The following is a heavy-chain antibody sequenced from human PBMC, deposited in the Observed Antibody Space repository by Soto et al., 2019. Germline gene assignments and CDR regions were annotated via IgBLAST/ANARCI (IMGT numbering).Heavy chain of an antibody. Sequence: GASVKVSCKASGYTFTSYGISWVRQAPGQGLEWMGWISAYNGNTNYAQKLQGRVTMTTDTSTSTAYMELRSLRSDGTAVYYCARVSDYGGNPFYYYYGMDVWGQGTTVTVSS. CDR3: ARVSDYGGNPFYYYYGMDV. CDR2: ISAYNGNT. V-gene: IGHV1-18*01. D-gene: IGHD4-17*01. CDR1: GYTFTSYG. J-gene: IGHJ6*02.